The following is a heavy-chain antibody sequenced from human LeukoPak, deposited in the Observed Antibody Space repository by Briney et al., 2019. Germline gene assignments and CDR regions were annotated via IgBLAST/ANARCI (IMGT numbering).Heavy chain of an antibody. CDR3: AXXXIAAAGRXXYYYYYMDV. D-gene: IGHD6-13*01. J-gene: IGHJ6*03. Sequence: ASVMVSCKASGYTFTGYYMHWVRQAPGQGLEWMGWINPNSGNTGYAQKFQGRVTMTRNTSISTAYMELSSLRSEVTAVYYCAXXXIAAAGRXXYYYYYMDVWGKGTTVTVSS. V-gene: IGHV1-8*02. CDR1: GYTFTGYY. CDR2: INPNSGNT.